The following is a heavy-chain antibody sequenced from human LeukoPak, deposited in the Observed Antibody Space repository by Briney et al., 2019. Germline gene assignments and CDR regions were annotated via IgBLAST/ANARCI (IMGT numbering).Heavy chain of an antibody. CDR3: ARGGRSYYEVVDY. D-gene: IGHD1-26*01. CDR2: IYYSGST. J-gene: IGHJ4*02. Sequence: PSETLSLTCTVSGGSISSYYWSWLRQPPGKGLEWIGYIYYSGSTNYNPSLKSRVTISVDTSKNQFSLTLSSVTAADTAVYYCARGGRSYYEVVDYWGQGTPVTVSS. CDR1: GGSISSYY. V-gene: IGHV4-59*01.